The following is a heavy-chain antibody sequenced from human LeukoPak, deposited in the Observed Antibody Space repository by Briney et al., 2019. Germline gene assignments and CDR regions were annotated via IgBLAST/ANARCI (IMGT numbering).Heavy chain of an antibody. CDR2: IHHSGST. CDR1: GYSISGGYY. CDR3: AREPSGTLDY. Sequence: SETLSLTCTVSGYSISGGYYWGWIRQPPGKGLEWIGSIHHSGSTYYNPSLKSRVTISVDTSKNQFSLKLSSVTAADTAVYYCAREPSGTLDYWGQGTLVTVSS. D-gene: IGHD1-26*01. J-gene: IGHJ4*02. V-gene: IGHV4-38-2*02.